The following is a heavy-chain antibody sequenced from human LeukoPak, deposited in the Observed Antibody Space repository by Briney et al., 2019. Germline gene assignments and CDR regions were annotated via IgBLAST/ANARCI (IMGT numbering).Heavy chain of an antibody. CDR2: ISSGSSTI. CDR3: ARGFRYFDL. D-gene: IGHD2-21*01. V-gene: IGHV3-48*02. Sequence: GGSLRLSCAASGFTFSSYSMSWVRQTPGKGLEWVSYISSGSSTICYADSVEGRFTISRDNAKNSLYLQVNSLRDEDTAVYYCARGFRYFDLWGRGTLVTVSS. J-gene: IGHJ2*01. CDR1: GFTFSSYS.